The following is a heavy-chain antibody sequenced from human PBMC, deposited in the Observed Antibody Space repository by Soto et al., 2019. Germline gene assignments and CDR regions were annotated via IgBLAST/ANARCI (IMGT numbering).Heavy chain of an antibody. CDR3: ARGGKYWPNGVCSFYGMDA. J-gene: IGHJ6*02. CDR1: GYTFTSYG. Sequence: QVQLVQSGAEVKKPGASVKVSCKASGYTFTSYGISWVRQAPGQGLEWMGWISAYNGNTNYAQKFQGRVTMTTDTSTSTAYMALRSLRSDDTAVYYCARGGKYWPNGVCSFYGMDAWGQGTTVTVSS. V-gene: IGHV1-18*01. D-gene: IGHD2-8*01. CDR2: ISAYNGNT.